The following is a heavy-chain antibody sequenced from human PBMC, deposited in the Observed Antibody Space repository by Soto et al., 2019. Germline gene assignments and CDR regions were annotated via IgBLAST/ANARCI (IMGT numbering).Heavy chain of an antibody. Sequence: QVQLVQSGAEVKKPGSSVKVSCKASGGTFSSYAISWVRQAPGQGLEWMGGIIPIFGTANYAEKCQGRVTITADESTSTAYRELSSLRCEDTAVYYCAREYSTVGATGYFDYWGQGTLVTVSS. D-gene: IGHD1-26*01. J-gene: IGHJ4*02. CDR3: AREYSTVGATGYFDY. V-gene: IGHV1-69*01. CDR1: GGTFSSYA. CDR2: IIPIFGTA.